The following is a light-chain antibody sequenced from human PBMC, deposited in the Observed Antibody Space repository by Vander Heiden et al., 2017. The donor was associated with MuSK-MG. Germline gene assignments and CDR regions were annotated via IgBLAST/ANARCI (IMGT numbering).Light chain of an antibody. CDR2: EVF. Sequence: QSALTQPASVSGSPGQSIPISSTGTRSDVGSYNLVSWHQPHPGRAPKLFIYEVFHRPAGVSSRFSGSKSGNTASLTLSGLQAEDEADYYCCSYAGGSVVFGGGTKLTVL. J-gene: IGLJ2*01. CDR3: CSYAGGSVV. CDR1: RSDVGSYNL. V-gene: IGLV2-23*02.